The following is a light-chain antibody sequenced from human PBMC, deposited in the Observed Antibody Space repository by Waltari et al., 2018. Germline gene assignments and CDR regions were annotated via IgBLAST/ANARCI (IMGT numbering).Light chain of an antibody. Sequence: QSVLTQPPSASGTPGQRVTISCSGSSSNIGGDPVSWYQQLPGTAPKLLTYSNNQRPSGVPDRFSGSKSGTTASLAISGLQSEDEAAYYCAAWDDSLDGWVFGGGTKLTVL. V-gene: IGLV1-44*01. CDR3: AAWDDSLDGWV. J-gene: IGLJ3*02. CDR2: SNN. CDR1: SSNIGGDP.